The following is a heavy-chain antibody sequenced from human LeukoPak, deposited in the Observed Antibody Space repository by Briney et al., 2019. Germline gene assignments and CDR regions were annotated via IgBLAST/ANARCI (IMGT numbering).Heavy chain of an antibody. D-gene: IGHD1-26*01. V-gene: IGHV1-69*02. CDR3: ACSGSYAPGY. J-gene: IGHJ4*02. CDR2: IIPILGIT. CDR1: GGTFSSYT. Sequence: AASVKVSCKASGGTFSSYTISWVRQAPGQGLEWMGRIIPILGITNYAQKFQGRVTITSDKSTSTAYMELSSLRPEDTAVYYCACSGSYAPGYWGQGTLVTVSS.